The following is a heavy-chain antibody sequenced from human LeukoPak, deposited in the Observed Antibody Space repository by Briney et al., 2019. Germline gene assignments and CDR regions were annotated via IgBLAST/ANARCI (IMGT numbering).Heavy chain of an antibody. D-gene: IGHD3-10*01. CDR1: GFTFSSYG. Sequence: GGSLRLSCAASGFTFSSYGMNWVRQAPGKGLEWVSSISSSSSYIYYADSVKGRFTISRDNAKNSLYLQMNSLRAEDTAVYYCARRNGITMVRGVIYFDYWGQGTLVTVSS. J-gene: IGHJ4*02. CDR2: ISSSSSYI. V-gene: IGHV3-21*01. CDR3: ARRNGITMVRGVIYFDY.